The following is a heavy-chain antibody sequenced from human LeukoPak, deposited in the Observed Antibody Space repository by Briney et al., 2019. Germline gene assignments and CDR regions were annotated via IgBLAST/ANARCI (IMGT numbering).Heavy chain of an antibody. J-gene: IGHJ4*02. Sequence: ASVRVSCKASGYTFTSYYMHWVRQAPGQGLEWMGIINPSGGSTSYAQKFQGRVTMTRDTSTSTVYMQLSSLRSEDTAVYYCARDRHSGYDPLGYWGQGTLVTVSS. CDR1: GYTFTSYY. CDR3: ARDRHSGYDPLGY. D-gene: IGHD5-12*01. V-gene: IGHV1-46*01. CDR2: INPSGGST.